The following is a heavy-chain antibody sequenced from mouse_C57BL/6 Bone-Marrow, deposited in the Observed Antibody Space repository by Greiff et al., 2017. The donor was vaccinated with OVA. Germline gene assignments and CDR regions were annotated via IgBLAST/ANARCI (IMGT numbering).Heavy chain of an antibody. J-gene: IGHJ2*01. V-gene: IGHV1-69*01. Sequence: QVQLQQSGAELVMPGASVKLSCKASGYTFTSYWMHWVKQRPGQGLEWIGEIDPSDSYTNYNQKFKGKSTLTVDKSSSTAYMQLSSLTSEDSAVYYCARGNYYGYWGQGTTLTVSS. CDR3: ARGNYYGY. CDR2: IDPSDSYT. D-gene: IGHD1-1*01. CDR1: GYTFTSYW.